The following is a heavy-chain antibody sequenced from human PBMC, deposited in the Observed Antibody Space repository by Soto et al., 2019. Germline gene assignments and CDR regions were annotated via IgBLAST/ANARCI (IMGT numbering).Heavy chain of an antibody. CDR3: ASLQYSGYDSYYFDY. Sequence: GGSLRLSCAASGFTFSSYAMIWVRQAPGKGLEWVSAISGSGGSTYYADSVKGRFTISRDNSKNTLYLQMNSLRAEDTAVYYCASLQYSGYDSYYFDYWGQGTLVTVSS. J-gene: IGHJ4*02. CDR2: ISGSGGST. V-gene: IGHV3-23*01. D-gene: IGHD5-12*01. CDR1: GFTFSSYA.